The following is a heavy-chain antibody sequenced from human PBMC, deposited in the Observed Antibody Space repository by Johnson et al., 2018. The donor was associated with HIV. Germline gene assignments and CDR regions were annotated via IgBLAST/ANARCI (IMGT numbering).Heavy chain of an antibody. CDR2: ISWNGGST. J-gene: IGHJ3*02. V-gene: IGHV3-20*04. D-gene: IGHD2-8*02. Sequence: LVESGGGLVQPGGSLRLSCAASGFTFSSYALSWVRQLPGKGLEWVSGISWNGGSTAYADSVKGRFTISRDNAKNSLYLHMHSLRVEDTASYYCARDLVGSPRAFDIWGQGTMVTISS. CDR3: ARDLVGSPRAFDI. CDR1: GFTFSSYA.